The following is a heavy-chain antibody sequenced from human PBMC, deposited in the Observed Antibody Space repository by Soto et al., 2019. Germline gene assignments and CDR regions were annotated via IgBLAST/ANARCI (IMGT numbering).Heavy chain of an antibody. CDR3: ARATGYSYDAFDI. J-gene: IGHJ3*02. V-gene: IGHV4-39*07. CDR1: DDSLSSRGYY. D-gene: IGHD5-18*01. CDR2: INYSGGT. Sequence: PSETLSLTCTVSDDSLSSRGYYWGWIRQPPGKGLEWIGNINYSGGTYSNPSLKSRVTILVDASKNQFSLKLSSVTAADTAVYYCARATGYSYDAFDIWGQGTMVTVSS.